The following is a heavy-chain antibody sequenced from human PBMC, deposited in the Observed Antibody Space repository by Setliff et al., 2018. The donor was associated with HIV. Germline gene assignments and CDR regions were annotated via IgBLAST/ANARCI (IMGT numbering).Heavy chain of an antibody. V-gene: IGHV3-74*01. J-gene: IGHJ6*02. D-gene: IGHD3-10*01. CDR1: GFTFSSYW. Sequence: GGSLRLSCAASGFTFSSYWMHWVRQAPGKGLVWVFGMNTDGSSTRYADSVKGRFTISRDNAENSLYLQMSSLRAEDTAVYYCARKLRPGHGMDVWGQGTTVTVSS. CDR2: MNTDGSST. CDR3: ARKLRPGHGMDV.